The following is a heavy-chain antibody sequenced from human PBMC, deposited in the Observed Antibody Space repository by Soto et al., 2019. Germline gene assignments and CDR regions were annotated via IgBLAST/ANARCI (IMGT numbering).Heavy chain of an antibody. CDR2: ISGYNGNT. CDR1: GYSFTNYA. J-gene: IGHJ6*02. CDR3: AREGQAPYYYYGMDV. V-gene: IGHV1-18*01. Sequence: QVQVVQSGDEVKKPGASVKVSCKASGYSFTNYAFSWVREAPGQGLEWMGWISGYNGNTKDAEKFQGRVTMTTDTSTSTAHMELRSLRSDDTAVYYCAREGQAPYYYYGMDVWGQGTAVTVSS.